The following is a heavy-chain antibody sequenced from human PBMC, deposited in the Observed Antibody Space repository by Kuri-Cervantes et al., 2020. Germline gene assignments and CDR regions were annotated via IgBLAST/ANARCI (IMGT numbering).Heavy chain of an antibody. Sequence: GESLKISCAASGFTFSSYAMSWVRQAPGKVLEWVSAISGSGGSTSYADSVKGRFTISRDNSKNTLYLQMNSLRAEDTAVYYCAKGSGDYWGQGTLVTVSS. CDR1: GFTFSSYA. CDR2: ISGSGGST. J-gene: IGHJ4*02. D-gene: IGHD2-15*01. CDR3: AKGSGDY. V-gene: IGHV3-23*01.